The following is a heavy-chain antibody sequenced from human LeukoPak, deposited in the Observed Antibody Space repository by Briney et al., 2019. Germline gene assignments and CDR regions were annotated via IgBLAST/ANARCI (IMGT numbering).Heavy chain of an antibody. CDR2: ISSSSSSI. CDR3: ATESSRSSAF. D-gene: IGHD6-6*01. CDR1: GFAFSSYS. Sequence: GGSLRLSCTASGFAFSSYSMKWVRQAPGKGLEWVSQISSSSSSISYADSVKGRFTISRDNGKNSLYLQMNSLRAEDTAVYYCATESSRSSAFWGQGALVTVSS. J-gene: IGHJ4*02. V-gene: IGHV3-48*01.